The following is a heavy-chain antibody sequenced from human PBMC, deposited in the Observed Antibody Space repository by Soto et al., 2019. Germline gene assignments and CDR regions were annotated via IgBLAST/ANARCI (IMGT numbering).Heavy chain of an antibody. D-gene: IGHD3-9*01. CDR1: GFTFGDYA. V-gene: IGHV3-49*04. CDR3: TRDLILTGYGLFDY. Sequence: LRLSCTASGFTFGDYAMSWVRQAPGKGLEWVGFIRSKAYGGTTEYAASVKGRFTISRDDSKSIAYLQMNSLKTEDTAVYYCTRDLILTGYGLFDYWGQGTLVTVSA. J-gene: IGHJ4*02. CDR2: IRSKAYGGTT.